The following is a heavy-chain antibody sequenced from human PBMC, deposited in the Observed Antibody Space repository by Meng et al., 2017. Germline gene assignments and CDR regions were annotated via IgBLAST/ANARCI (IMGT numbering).Heavy chain of an antibody. D-gene: IGHD5-12*01. J-gene: IGHJ4*02. CDR2: IIPIFGTA. V-gene: IGHV1-69*05. CDR1: GGTFSRYA. CDR3: ARFGGIVATISAFDY. Sequence: QVQLVQSGAELKKTGSSVKVSCKDYGGTFSRYAISWVRQAPGQGLEWMGGIIPIFGTANYAQKFQGRVTMTRDTSISTAYMELSRLRSDDTAVYYCARFGGIVATISAFDYWGQGTLVTVSS.